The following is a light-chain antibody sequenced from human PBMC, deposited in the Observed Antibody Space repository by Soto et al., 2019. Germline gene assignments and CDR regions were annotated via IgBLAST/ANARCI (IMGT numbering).Light chain of an antibody. V-gene: IGKV3-20*01. CDR2: GAT. Sequence: EIVMTQSPATLSVSPGERATLSCRASQSVSSNLAWYQQKPGQAPRLLIHGATNRATGIPDRFTGSGSGTDFTLSITRLEPEYFAVYFCQQYGSSLTFGGGTKVDIK. CDR1: QSVSSN. CDR3: QQYGSSLT. J-gene: IGKJ4*01.